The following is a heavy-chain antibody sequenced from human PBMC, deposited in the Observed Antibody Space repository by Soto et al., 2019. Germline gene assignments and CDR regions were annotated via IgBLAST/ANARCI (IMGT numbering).Heavy chain of an antibody. Sequence: SETLSLTCGVYGGSFSGYQWNWIRQSPGQGLEWIGEINHSGTTKYNPSLESRINLSVDTSKKQFSLKMFSVTAADTAIYYCARGWRFDPWGQGTQVTV. CDR2: INHSGTT. D-gene: IGHD1-1*01. CDR3: ARGWRFDP. J-gene: IGHJ5*02. CDR1: GGSFSGYQ. V-gene: IGHV4-34*01.